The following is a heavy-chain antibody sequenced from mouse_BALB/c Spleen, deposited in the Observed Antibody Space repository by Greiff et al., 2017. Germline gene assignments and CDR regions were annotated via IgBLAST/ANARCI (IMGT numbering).Heavy chain of an antibody. Sequence: VKVVESGPELVKPGASVKISCKASGYAFSSSWMNWVKQRPGQGLEWIGRIYPGDGDTNYNGKFKGKATLTADKSSSTAYMQLSSLTSVDSAVYFCARSWGAYFDYWGQGTTLTVSS. V-gene: IGHV1-82*01. CDR2: IYPGDGDT. J-gene: IGHJ2*01. CDR1: GYAFSSSW. CDR3: ARSWGAYFDY.